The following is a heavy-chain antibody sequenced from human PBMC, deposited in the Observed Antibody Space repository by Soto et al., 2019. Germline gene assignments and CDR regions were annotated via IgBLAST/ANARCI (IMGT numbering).Heavy chain of an antibody. CDR1: GGSISSYY. J-gene: IGHJ5*02. Sequence: QVQLQESGPGLVKPSVTLSLTCTVSGGSISSYYWSWFRQPAGKGLEWIGRIYTSGSSNYNPSLKSRVTMSVDTSKNPSSLKLSSVTAADTAVYYCARDQRDILAGVNWFDPWGQGTLVTVSS. V-gene: IGHV4-4*07. D-gene: IGHD3-9*01. CDR2: IYTSGSS. CDR3: ARDQRDILAGVNWFDP.